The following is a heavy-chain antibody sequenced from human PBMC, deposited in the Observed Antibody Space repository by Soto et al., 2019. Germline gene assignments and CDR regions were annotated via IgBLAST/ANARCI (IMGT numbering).Heavy chain of an antibody. CDR1: GGSISSGDYY. V-gene: IGHV4-30-4*01. CDR3: ARYVVVVAASDY. Sequence: QVQLQESGPGLVKPSQTLSLTCTVSGGSISSGDYYWSWIRQPPGKGLEWIGYIYYSGSTYYNPSLKSRVTISVDTCNNQLSLKLSSVTAADTAVYYCARYVVVVAASDYWGQGTLVTVSS. J-gene: IGHJ4*02. CDR2: IYYSGST. D-gene: IGHD2-15*01.